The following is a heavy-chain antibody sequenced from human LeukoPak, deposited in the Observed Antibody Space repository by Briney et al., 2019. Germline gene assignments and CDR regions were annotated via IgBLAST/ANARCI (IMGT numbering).Heavy chain of an antibody. CDR2: IIPIFGTA. J-gene: IGHJ4*02. CDR3: ARDRGYCSGGSCYTKDY. V-gene: IGHV1-69*13. CDR1: GATFSSYA. Sequence: SVKVSCKASGATFSSYAISWVRQAPGQGLEWMGGIIPIFGTANYAQKFQGRVTITADESTSTAYMELSSLRSEDTAVYYCARDRGYCSGGSCYTKDYWGQGTLVTVSS. D-gene: IGHD2-15*01.